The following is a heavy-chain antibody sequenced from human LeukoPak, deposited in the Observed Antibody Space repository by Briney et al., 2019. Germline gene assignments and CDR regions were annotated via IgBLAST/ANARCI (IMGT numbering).Heavy chain of an antibody. CDR1: GYTFTGYY. V-gene: IGHV1-2*04. J-gene: IGHJ6*02. CDR2: INPNSGGT. CDR3: ARAVVINSYYYYGMDV. Sequence: ASVKVSCKASGYTFTGYYMHWVRQAPGQGLEWMGWINPNSGGTNYAQKFQGWVTMTRDTSISTAYMELSRLRSDDTAVYYCARAVVINSYYYYGMDVWGQGTTVTVSS. D-gene: IGHD3-22*01.